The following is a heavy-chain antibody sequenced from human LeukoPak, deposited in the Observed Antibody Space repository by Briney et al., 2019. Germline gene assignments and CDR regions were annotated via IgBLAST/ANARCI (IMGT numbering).Heavy chain of an antibody. V-gene: IGHV1-46*01. Sequence: ASVMVSCKASGYTFTSYYMHWVRQAPGQGLEWMGIINPSGGSTSYAQKFQGRVTMTRDTSTSTVYMELSSLRSEDTAVYYCARVELTMVRGVINSEFFDYWGQGTLVTVSS. CDR2: INPSGGST. CDR1: GYTFTSYY. J-gene: IGHJ4*02. CDR3: ARVELTMVRGVINSEFFDY. D-gene: IGHD3-10*01.